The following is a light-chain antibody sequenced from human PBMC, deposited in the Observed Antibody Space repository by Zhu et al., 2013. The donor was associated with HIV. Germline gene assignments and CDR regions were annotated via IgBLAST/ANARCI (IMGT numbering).Light chain of an antibody. V-gene: IGLV2-14*01. J-gene: IGLJ2*01. Sequence: QSALTQPASVSGSPGQSITVSCTGTNSDVGGYNYVSWYQQHPGKAPKLLIYEVSYRPSGVSNRFSGSKSGNTASLTISGLQSEDEADYYCSSYTSRTISVVFGGGTRLTVL. CDR1: NSDVGGYNY. CDR2: EVS. CDR3: SSYTSRTISVV.